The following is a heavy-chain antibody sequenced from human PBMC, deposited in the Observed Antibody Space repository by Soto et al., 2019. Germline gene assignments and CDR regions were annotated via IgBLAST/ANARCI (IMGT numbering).Heavy chain of an antibody. J-gene: IGHJ3*02. CDR2: IIPIFGTA. CDR3: ARSHSSGWSHAFDI. D-gene: IGHD6-19*01. V-gene: IGHV1-69*13. Sequence: SVKVSCKAAGGTFSSYAISWVRQAPGQGLEWMGGIIPIFGTANYAQKFQGRVTITADESTSTAYMELSSLRSEDTAVYYCARSHSSGWSHAFDICGQGTMVTVS. CDR1: GGTFSSYA.